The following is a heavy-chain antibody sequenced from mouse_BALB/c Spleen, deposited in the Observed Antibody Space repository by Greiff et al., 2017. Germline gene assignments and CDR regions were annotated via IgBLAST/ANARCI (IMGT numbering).Heavy chain of an antibody. V-gene: IGHV3-8*02. J-gene: IGHJ1*01. Sequence: EVQLQQSGPSLVKPSQTLSLTCSVTGDSITSGYWNWIRKFPGNKLEYMGYISYSGSTYYNPSLKSRISITRDTSKNQYYLQLNSVTTEDTATYYCAYDYDAGYWYFDGWGAGTTVTVSS. CDR3: AYDYDAGYWYFDG. D-gene: IGHD2-4*01. CDR2: ISYSGST. CDR1: GDSITSGY.